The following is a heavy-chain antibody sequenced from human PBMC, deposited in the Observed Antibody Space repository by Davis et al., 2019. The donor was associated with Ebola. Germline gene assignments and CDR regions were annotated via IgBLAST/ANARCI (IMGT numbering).Heavy chain of an antibody. V-gene: IGHV3-23*01. CDR3: ARLDTIFGVVDDY. CDR1: GFTFTTYA. J-gene: IGHJ4*02. Sequence: GESLKISCAASGFTFTTYAMNWVRQAPGKGLEWVSTIDSSGGDTYYAGSVQGRFTISRDNSKNTLYLQMNSLRAEDTAVYYCARLDTIFGVVDDYWGQGTLVTVSS. D-gene: IGHD3-3*01. CDR2: IDSSGGDT.